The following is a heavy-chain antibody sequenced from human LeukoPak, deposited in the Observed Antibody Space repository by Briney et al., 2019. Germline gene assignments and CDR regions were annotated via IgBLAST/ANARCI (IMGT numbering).Heavy chain of an antibody. V-gene: IGHV4-34*01. J-gene: IGHJ4*02. D-gene: IGHD5-18*01. CDR3: ARRSGYSYVDY. Sequence: ETLSLTCAVYGGSFSGYYWSWIRQPPGKGLEWIGEINHSGSTNYNPSLKSRVTISVDTSKNQFSLKLSSVTAADTAVYYCARRSGYSYVDYWGQGTLVTVSS. CDR2: INHSGST. CDR1: GGSFSGYY.